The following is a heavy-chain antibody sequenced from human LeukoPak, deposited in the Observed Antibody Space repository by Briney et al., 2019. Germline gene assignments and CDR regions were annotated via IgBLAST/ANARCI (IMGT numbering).Heavy chain of an antibody. V-gene: IGHV3-48*01. J-gene: IGHJ6*02. D-gene: IGHD3-10*01. Sequence: GGSLRLSCAASGFTFSSYSMTWVRQAPGKGLEWVSYISSSSSTIYYADSVKGRFTISRDNAKNSLYLQMNSLRAEDTAVYYCAKGGSGTLHYYYGMDVWGQGTTVTVSS. CDR3: AKGGSGTLHYYYGMDV. CDR2: ISSSSSTI. CDR1: GFTFSSYS.